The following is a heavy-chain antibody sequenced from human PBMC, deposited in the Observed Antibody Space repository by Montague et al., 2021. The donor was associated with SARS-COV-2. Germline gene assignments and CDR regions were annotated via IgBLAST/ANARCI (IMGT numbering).Heavy chain of an antibody. CDR3: ARVRMDGGSDY. D-gene: IGHD3-16*01. CDR1: GDSVSTNRAT. V-gene: IGHV6-1*01. J-gene: IGHJ4*02. CDR2: TYYKSKWYN. Sequence: CAISGDSVSTNRATWNWIGQSPSRGLEWLGRTYYKSKWYNDYAVXVKSRIIINPDTSKNQFSLQLNSVTPEDTAVYYCARVRMDGGSDYWGQGTLVTVSS.